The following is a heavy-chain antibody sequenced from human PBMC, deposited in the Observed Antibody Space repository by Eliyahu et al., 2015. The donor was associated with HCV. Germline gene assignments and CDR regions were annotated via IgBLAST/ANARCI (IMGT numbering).Heavy chain of an antibody. D-gene: IGHD2-21*02. Sequence: QVQLVESGGGVVQPGRSLRLSCAASGFTFSSYGMHWVRQAPGKGLEWVAVIWYDGSNKYYADSVKGRFTISRDNSKNTLYLQMNSLRAEDTAVYYCARDQGGYCGGDCPIDYWGQGTLVTVSS. CDR2: IWYDGSNK. CDR3: ARDQGGYCGGDCPIDY. CDR1: GFTFSSYG. J-gene: IGHJ4*02. V-gene: IGHV3-33*01.